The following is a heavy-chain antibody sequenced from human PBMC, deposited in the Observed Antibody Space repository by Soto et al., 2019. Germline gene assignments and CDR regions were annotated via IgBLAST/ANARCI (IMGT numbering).Heavy chain of an antibody. Sequence: PGGSLRLSCAASGFTFSSYGMHRVRQAPGKGLEWVAVIWYDGSNKYYAESVKGRFTISRDNSKNTLYLQMNNLRAEDTAVYYCARDSHVGSGWQLTADYWGQGTLVTVSS. D-gene: IGHD6-19*01. V-gene: IGHV3-33*01. CDR1: GFTFSSYG. J-gene: IGHJ4*02. CDR3: ARDSHVGSGWQLTADY. CDR2: IWYDGSNK.